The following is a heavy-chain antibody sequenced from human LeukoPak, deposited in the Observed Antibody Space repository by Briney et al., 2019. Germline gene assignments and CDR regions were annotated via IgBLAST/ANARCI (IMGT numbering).Heavy chain of an antibody. J-gene: IGHJ3*02. CDR1: GYTFTGYH. D-gene: IGHD6-25*01. V-gene: IGHV1-2*02. CDR3: ARGISMWSAAAFDI. CDR2: INPNSGAT. Sequence: ASVKVSCKASGYTFTGYHIYWVRQAPGEGLEWMGWINPNSGATNFAQRFQGRVSMSRVPSITTAYMELSSLTSDDTAVYYCARGISMWSAAAFDIWGQGTMVTVSS.